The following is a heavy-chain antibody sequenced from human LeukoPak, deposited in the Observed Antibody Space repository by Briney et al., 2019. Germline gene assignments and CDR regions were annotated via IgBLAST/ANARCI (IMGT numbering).Heavy chain of an antibody. Sequence: GGTLRLSSAASGFSFSDFGIHCVRPAPGKGPEWTASIWNDGRNPFYADSVKVRITISRDNSKITVYLLRNSLRDEDTAVYYCARERSYGSDKNGPGKVWGQGTTVIVSS. CDR2: IWNDGRNP. V-gene: IGHV3-33*01. D-gene: IGHD3-10*01. CDR3: ARERSYGSDKNGPGKV. J-gene: IGHJ6*02. CDR1: GFSFSDFG.